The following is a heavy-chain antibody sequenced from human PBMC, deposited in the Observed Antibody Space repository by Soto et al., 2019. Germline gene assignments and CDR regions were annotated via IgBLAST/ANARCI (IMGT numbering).Heavy chain of an antibody. Sequence: SVEVCCKASGGTLDNCARSWARQETGQGLEWMGDIIPIFGTTNNAQKFQGRVTITADEATSTAYMELRSLTSDDTAVYYCGRGLGGGWYYFDYWGPGTLVTVS. V-gene: IGHV1-69*13. D-gene: IGHD6-19*01. J-gene: IGHJ4*02. CDR3: GRGLGGGWYYFDY. CDR2: IIPIFGTT. CDR1: GGTLDNCA.